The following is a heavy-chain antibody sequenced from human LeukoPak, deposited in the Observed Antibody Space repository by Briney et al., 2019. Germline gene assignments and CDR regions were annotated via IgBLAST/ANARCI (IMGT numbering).Heavy chain of an antibody. CDR2: INPNSGGT. CDR1: GYTFTGYY. J-gene: IGHJ6*03. Sequence: ASVKVSCKASGYTFTGYYMHWVRQAPGQGREWMGWINPNSGGTNYAQKFQGRVTMTRDTSISTAYMELSRLRSDDTAVYYCARGLVGATINYYYYYYMDVWGKGTTVTVSS. CDR3: ARGLVGATINYYYYYYMDV. D-gene: IGHD1-26*01. V-gene: IGHV1-2*02.